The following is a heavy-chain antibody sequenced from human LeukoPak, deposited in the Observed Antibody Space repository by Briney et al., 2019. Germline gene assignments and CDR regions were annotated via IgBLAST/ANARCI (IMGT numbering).Heavy chain of an antibody. D-gene: IGHD6-6*01. J-gene: IGHJ4*02. CDR2: INPHSGGT. V-gene: IGHV1-2*02. Sequence: GASVTVSCKASGYTFTDYYMHWVRQAPGQGLEWMGWINPHSGGTNYAQKFQGRVTMTRDTSISTVYMEVSRLRSDDTAVYYCARDSSYSSSLYYFEYWGQGTLVTVSS. CDR1: GYTFTDYY. CDR3: ARDSSYSSSLYYFEY.